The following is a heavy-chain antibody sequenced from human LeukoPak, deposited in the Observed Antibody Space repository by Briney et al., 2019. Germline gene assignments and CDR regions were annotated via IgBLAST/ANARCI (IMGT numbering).Heavy chain of an antibody. V-gene: IGHV4-34*01. CDR3: ARGAYDVLTGYWNWFDP. J-gene: IGHJ5*02. Sequence: PSETLSLTCAVYGGSFSGYYWSWIRQPPGKGLEWIGEINHSGSTNYNPSLKSRVTISVDTSKNQFSLKLSSVTAADTAVYYCARGAYDVLTGYWNWFDPWGQGTLSPSPQ. CDR2: INHSGST. D-gene: IGHD3-9*01. CDR1: GGSFSGYY.